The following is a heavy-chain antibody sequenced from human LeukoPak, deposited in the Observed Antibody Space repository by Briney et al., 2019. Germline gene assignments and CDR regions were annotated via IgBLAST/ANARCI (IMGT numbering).Heavy chain of an antibody. CDR3: ARGGGGWGSPGDAFDI. CDR2: IYYSGST. Sequence: SETLSLTCSVSGGSIGSYYWSWIRQPPGKGLEWIGYIYYSGSTNYNPSLKSRVTISVDTSENQFSLKLSSVTAADTAVYYCARGGGGWGSPGDAFDIWGQGTMVTVSS. CDR1: GGSIGSYY. D-gene: IGHD2-15*01. J-gene: IGHJ3*02. V-gene: IGHV4-59*08.